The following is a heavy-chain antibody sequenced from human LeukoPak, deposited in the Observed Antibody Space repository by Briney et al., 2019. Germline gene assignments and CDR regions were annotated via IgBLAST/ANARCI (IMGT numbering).Heavy chain of an antibody. Sequence: SETLSLTCTVSGGSISSSSYYWGWIRQPPGKGLEWIGSIYYSGSTYYSPSLTSRVTISVDTSKNQFSLQLTSVTAADTAVYYCARMGRIAVAGLDYWGQGTLVTVSS. CDR2: IYYSGST. V-gene: IGHV4-39*07. CDR3: ARMGRIAVAGLDY. CDR1: GGSISSSSYY. D-gene: IGHD6-19*01. J-gene: IGHJ4*02.